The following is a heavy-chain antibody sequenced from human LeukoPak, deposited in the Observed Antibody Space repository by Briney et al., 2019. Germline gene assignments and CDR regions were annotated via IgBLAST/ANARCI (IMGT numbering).Heavy chain of an antibody. CDR1: GFTFSNAW. Sequence: PGGSLRLSCAASGFTFSNAWMSWVRQAPGKGLEWVANIKQDGSEKYYVDSVKGRFTISRDNAKNSLYLQMNSLRAEDTAVYYCARDKPRSPDSSSWYYFDYWGQGTLVTVSS. CDR3: ARDKPRSPDSSSWYYFDY. D-gene: IGHD6-13*01. V-gene: IGHV3-7*01. CDR2: IKQDGSEK. J-gene: IGHJ4*02.